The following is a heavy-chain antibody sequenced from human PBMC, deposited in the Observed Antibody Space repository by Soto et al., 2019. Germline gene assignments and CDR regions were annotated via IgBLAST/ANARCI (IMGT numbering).Heavy chain of an antibody. V-gene: IGHV5-10-1*03. CDR1: GYRFINYW. J-gene: IGHJ4*02. Sequence: EVQLVQSGAEVKKPGESLRLSCQGSGYRFINYWISWVRQMPGKGLEWAGRIDPSDSYTVYSPSFQGHVTISIDTAINTAFLEWRSLQASDTAMYYCVRHGNGTPFYFDFWGRGTLVPVSS. CDR3: VRHGNGTPFYFDF. D-gene: IGHD1-1*01. CDR2: IDPSDSYT.